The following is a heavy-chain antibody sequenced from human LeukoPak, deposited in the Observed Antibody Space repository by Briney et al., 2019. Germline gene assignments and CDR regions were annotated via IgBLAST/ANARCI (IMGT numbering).Heavy chain of an antibody. J-gene: IGHJ3*02. Sequence: ASVKVSCKASGYTFTNYGISWVRQAPGQGPEWMGWISTYNGNTNYAQKLQDRVTMTTDTSTSTAYMELRSLRSEDTALYYCARGWELSIWGQGTMVTVSS. V-gene: IGHV1-18*01. CDR1: GYTFTNYG. CDR2: ISTYNGNT. CDR3: ARGWELSI. D-gene: IGHD3-10*01.